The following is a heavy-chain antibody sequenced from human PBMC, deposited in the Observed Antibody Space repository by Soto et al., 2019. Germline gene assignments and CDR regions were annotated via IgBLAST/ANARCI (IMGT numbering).Heavy chain of an antibody. CDR1: GYTFTSYG. D-gene: IGHD6-13*01. CDR2: ISAYNGNT. CDR3: ARSMEQLVPSGFDP. J-gene: IGHJ5*02. V-gene: IGHV1-18*01. Sequence: ASVKVSCKASGYTFTSYGISWVRQAPGQGLEWMGWISAYNGNTNYAQKLQGRVTMTTDTSTSTAYMELRSLRSDDTAVYYCARSMEQLVPSGFDPWGQGTLVTVSS.